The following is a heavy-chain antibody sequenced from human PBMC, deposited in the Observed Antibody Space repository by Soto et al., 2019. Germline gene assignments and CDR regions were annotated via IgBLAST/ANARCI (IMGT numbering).Heavy chain of an antibody. CDR1: GYTFTSYA. J-gene: IGHJ3*02. V-gene: IGHV1-3*01. Sequence: GASVKVSCKASGYTFTSYAMHWVRQAPGQRLEWMGRINAGNGNTKYSQKFQGRVTITRDTSASTAYMELSSLRSEDTAVYYCARAAVAATRYAFAIWGQGTMVTVSS. CDR3: ARAAVAATRYAFAI. CDR2: INAGNGNT. D-gene: IGHD6-19*01.